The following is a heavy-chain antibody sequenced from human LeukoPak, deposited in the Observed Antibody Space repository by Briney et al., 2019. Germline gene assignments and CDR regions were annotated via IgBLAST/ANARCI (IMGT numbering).Heavy chain of an antibody. CDR2: IYYRGST. CDR3: ARRDASGRHFDY. CDR1: GGSISSSTHY. V-gene: IGHV4-39*07. Sequence: SETLSLTCTVSGGSISSSTHYWGWIRQPPGKGLEWIGNIYYRGSTYYNPSLKSRVTISVDTSKNQFSLRLTSVTAADTAVYFCARRDASGRHFDYWGQGTLVTVSS. J-gene: IGHJ4*02. D-gene: IGHD3-10*01.